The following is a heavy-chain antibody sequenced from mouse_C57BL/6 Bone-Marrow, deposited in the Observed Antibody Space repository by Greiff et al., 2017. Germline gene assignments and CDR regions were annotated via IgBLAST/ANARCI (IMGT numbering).Heavy chain of an antibody. J-gene: IGHJ3*01. CDR1: GFNIKDDY. Sequence: VQLQQSGAELVRPGASVKLSCTASGFNIKDDYMHWVKQRPEQGLEWIGWIDPENGDTESASKVQGKATVTVDTSSNTAYLQLSSLTSEDTAVYYCTRIAYWGQGTLVTVSA. CDR3: TRIAY. V-gene: IGHV14-4*01. CDR2: IDPENGDT.